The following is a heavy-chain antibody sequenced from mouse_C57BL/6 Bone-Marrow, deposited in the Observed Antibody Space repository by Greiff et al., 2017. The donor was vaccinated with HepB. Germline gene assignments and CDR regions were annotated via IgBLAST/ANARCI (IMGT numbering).Heavy chain of an antibody. CDR3: EVYGNYDY. V-gene: IGHV1-82*01. CDR1: GYAFSSSW. J-gene: IGHJ2*01. D-gene: IGHD2-1*01. CDR2: IYPGDEDT. Sequence: VKLMESGPELVKPGASVKISRKASGYAFSSSWMNWVKQRPGKGLEWIGRIYPGDEDTNYNGKFKGKATLTADKSSSTAYMQLSSLTSEDYAVYFCEVYGNYDYWGQGTTLTVSS.